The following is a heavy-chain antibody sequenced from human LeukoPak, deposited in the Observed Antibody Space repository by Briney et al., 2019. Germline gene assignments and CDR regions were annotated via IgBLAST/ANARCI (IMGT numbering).Heavy chain of an antibody. D-gene: IGHD3-16*01. CDR3: AASSGVTLGRF. CDR2: IYFTGIT. Sequence: SETLSLTCTVSGGSISSGTHYYHWIRQHPGKGLEWIGYIYFTGITSYNPSLKSRVTMSVDMSMNQVSLKVTSLTAADTAVYYCAASSGVTLGRFWGQGALVTVSS. V-gene: IGHV4-31*03. J-gene: IGHJ4*02. CDR1: GGSISSGTHY.